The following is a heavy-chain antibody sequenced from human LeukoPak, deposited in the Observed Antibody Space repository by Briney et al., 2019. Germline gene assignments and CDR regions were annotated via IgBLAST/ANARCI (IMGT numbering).Heavy chain of an antibody. D-gene: IGHD2-2*01. CDR3: ARQGGYCSSTSCPFDY. CDR1: GGSISISSYY. J-gene: IGHJ4*02. Sequence: SETLSLTCTVSGGSISISSYYWGWIRQPPGKGLEWIGSIYYSGSTYYNPSLKSRVTISVDTSKNQFSLKLSSVTAADTAVYYCARQGGYCSSTSCPFDYWGQGTLVTVSS. V-gene: IGHV4-39*01. CDR2: IYYSGST.